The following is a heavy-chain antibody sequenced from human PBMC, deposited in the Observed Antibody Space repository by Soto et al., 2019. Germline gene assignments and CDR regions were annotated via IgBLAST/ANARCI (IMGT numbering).Heavy chain of an antibody. CDR2: ISYDGSNK. CDR3: AREKRDLRFLEWSYYFDY. V-gene: IGHV3-30-3*01. J-gene: IGHJ4*02. CDR1: GFTFSSSA. Sequence: QVQLVESGGGVVQPGRSLRLSCAASGFTFSSSAMHWVRQAPGKGLAWVAVISYDGSNKYYADSVKGRFTISRYNPKNTLYLQMNSLRAEDTAVYYWAREKRDLRFLEWSYYFDYWGQGTLVTVSS. D-gene: IGHD3-3*01.